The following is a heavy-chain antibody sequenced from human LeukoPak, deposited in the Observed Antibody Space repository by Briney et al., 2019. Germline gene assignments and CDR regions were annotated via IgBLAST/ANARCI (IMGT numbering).Heavy chain of an antibody. Sequence: SETLSLTCTVSGGSISSGGYYWSWLRQHPGKGLEWIGYIYYSGSTYYNPSLKSRVAISVDTSKNQFSLKLSSVTATDTAVYYCARQSSFTYYFDSWGQGTLVTVSS. J-gene: IGHJ4*02. CDR2: IYYSGST. CDR1: GGSISSGGYY. CDR3: ARQSSFTYYFDS. V-gene: IGHV4-31*03.